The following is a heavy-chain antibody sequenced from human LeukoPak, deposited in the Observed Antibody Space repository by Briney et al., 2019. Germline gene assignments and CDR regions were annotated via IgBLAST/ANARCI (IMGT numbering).Heavy chain of an antibody. Sequence: SETLSLTCNVSGGSIRGYYWSWIRQPPGKGLEWIGYIYSSGSTNYNPSLKSRVTMSVDTPKNQFSLKLSSVTAADTAVYYCARWGGRETFDYWGQGTLVTVSS. J-gene: IGHJ4*02. CDR2: IYSSGST. D-gene: IGHD3-16*01. V-gene: IGHV4-59*01. CDR3: ARWGGRETFDY. CDR1: GGSIRGYY.